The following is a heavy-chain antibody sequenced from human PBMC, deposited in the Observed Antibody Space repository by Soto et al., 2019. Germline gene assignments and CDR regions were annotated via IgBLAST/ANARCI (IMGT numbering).Heavy chain of an antibody. V-gene: IGHV1-69*12. CDR1: GGTFSSYA. CDR3: ASHSGSSPEGRYYYGMDV. D-gene: IGHD1-26*01. CDR2: IIPIFGTA. Sequence: QVQLVQSGAEVKKPGSSVKVSCKASGGTFSSYAISWVRQAPGQGLEWMGGIIPIFGTADYAQKFQGRVTITAAESTSTAYMELSSLRSEDRAVYYCASHSGSSPEGRYYYGMDVWGQGTTVTVSS. J-gene: IGHJ6*02.